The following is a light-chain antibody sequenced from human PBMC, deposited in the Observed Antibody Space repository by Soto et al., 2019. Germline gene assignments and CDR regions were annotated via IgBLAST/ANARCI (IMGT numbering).Light chain of an antibody. CDR2: KAS. V-gene: IGKV1-5*03. J-gene: IGKJ1*01. Sequence: DIQMTQSPSTLSASVGDRVTITCRASHNIKNWLAWYQQKPGEAPKLLLYKASNLADGVPSRFSGSGSGTEYTLTVSSLQPDDSASYYCQQYENFATFGQGPRVEIK. CDR1: HNIKNW. CDR3: QQYENFAT.